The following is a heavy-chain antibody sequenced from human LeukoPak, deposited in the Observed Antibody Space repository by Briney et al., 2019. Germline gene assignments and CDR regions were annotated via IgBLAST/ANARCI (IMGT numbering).Heavy chain of an antibody. Sequence: PGRSLRLSCAASGFTFDDYAMHWVRQAPGKGLEWVSSISSSSNYIYYAESMKGRFTISRDNAKNSLYLQMNSLRAEDTAVYYCARLRDSSWYDYWGQGTLVTVSS. CDR3: ARLRDSSWYDY. CDR2: ISSSSNYI. J-gene: IGHJ4*02. V-gene: IGHV3-21*01. CDR1: GFTFDDYA. D-gene: IGHD6-13*01.